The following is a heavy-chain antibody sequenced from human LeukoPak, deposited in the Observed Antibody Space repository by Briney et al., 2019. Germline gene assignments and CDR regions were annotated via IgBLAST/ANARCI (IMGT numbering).Heavy chain of an antibody. CDR2: INPNSGGT. D-gene: IGHD2-2*01. V-gene: IGHV1-2*02. CDR1: GYTFTGYY. Sequence: ASVKVSCKASGYTFTGYYMHWVRQAPGQGLEWMGWINPNSGGTNYAQKFQGRVTMTRDTSISTAYMELSRLRSDDTAVYYCARDDCSSTSCYRYYYYYGMDVWGQGTTVTASS. CDR3: ARDDCSSTSCYRYYYYYGMDV. J-gene: IGHJ6*02.